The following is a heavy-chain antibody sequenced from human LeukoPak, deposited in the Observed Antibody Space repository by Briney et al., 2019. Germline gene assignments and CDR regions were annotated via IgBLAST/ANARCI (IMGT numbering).Heavy chain of an antibody. J-gene: IGHJ4*02. CDR3: TRRVDIAMVEGIDFDY. D-gene: IGHD5-18*01. CDR1: GFTFSGSA. Sequence: GGSLRLSCAASGFTFSGSAMHWVRQASGKGLEWVGRIRSKANSYATAYAASVKGRSTISRDDSKNTAYLQMNSLKTEDTAVYYCTRRVDIAMVEGIDFDYWGQGTLVTVSS. CDR2: IRSKANSYAT. V-gene: IGHV3-73*01.